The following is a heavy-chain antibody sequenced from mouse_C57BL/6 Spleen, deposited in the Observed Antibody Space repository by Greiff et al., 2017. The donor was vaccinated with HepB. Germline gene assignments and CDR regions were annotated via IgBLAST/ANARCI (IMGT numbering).Heavy chain of an antibody. CDR1: GYTFTSYG. CDR2: IYPRSGNT. V-gene: IGHV1-81*01. Sequence: QVQLQQSGAELARPGASVKLSCKASGYTFTSYGISWVKQRTGQGLEWIGEIYPRSGNTYYNEKFKGKATLTADKSSSTAYMELRSLTSEDSAVYFCARDWDYDVFDYWGQGTTLTVSS. J-gene: IGHJ2*01. CDR3: ARDWDYDVFDY. D-gene: IGHD2-4*01.